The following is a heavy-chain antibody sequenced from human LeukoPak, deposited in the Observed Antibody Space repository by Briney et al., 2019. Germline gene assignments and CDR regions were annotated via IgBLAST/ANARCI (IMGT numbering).Heavy chain of an antibody. V-gene: IGHV4-59*11. Sequence: SETLSLTCTVSGGSISSHYWSWIRQPPGKGLEWIGYIYYSGSTNYNPSLKSRVTISVDTSKNQFSLKLSSVTAADTAVYYCAREVITYYYYMDVWGKGPRSPSP. CDR1: GGSISSHY. CDR2: IYYSGST. CDR3: AREVITYYYYMDV. J-gene: IGHJ6*03. D-gene: IGHD1-20*01.